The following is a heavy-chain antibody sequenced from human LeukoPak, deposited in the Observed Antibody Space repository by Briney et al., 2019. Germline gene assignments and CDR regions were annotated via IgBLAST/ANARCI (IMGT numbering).Heavy chain of an antibody. CDR3: TRDLSSQVFGVVIAANWFDP. V-gene: IGHV1-2*02. CDR2: INPNSGGT. Sequence: ASVKVSCKASGYTFTGYYMHWVRQAPGQGLEWMGWINPNSGGTNYAQKFQGRVTMTRDTSISTAYMELSRLRSDDTAVYYCTRDLSSQVFGVVIAANWFDPWGQGTLVTVSS. D-gene: IGHD3-3*01. J-gene: IGHJ5*02. CDR1: GYTFTGYY.